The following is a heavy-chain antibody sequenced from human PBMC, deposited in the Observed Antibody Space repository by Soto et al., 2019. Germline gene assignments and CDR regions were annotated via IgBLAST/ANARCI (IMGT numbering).Heavy chain of an antibody. V-gene: IGHV4-59*08. J-gene: IGHJ4*02. CDR3: ARHESIAAEAGAFDY. CDR2: IYYSGST. D-gene: IGHD6-13*01. Sequence: SETLSLTCTVSGGSISSYYWSWIRQPPGKGLEWIGYIYYSGSTNYNPSLKSRVTISVDTSKNQFSLKLSSVTAADTAVYYCARHESIAAEAGAFDYWGQGTLVTVSS. CDR1: GGSISSYY.